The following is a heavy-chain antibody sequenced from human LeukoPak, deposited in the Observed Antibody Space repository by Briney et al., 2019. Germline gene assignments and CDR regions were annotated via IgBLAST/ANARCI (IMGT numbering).Heavy chain of an antibody. CDR3: AKASWVSNVDAVL. J-gene: IGHJ4*02. CDR2: LRGNDDT. CDR1: GFTFSTYA. Sequence: GGSLTLSCVASGFTFSTYAMSWVREAPARGLEWVSSLRGNDDTFYAESVKGRFTLSRDESRNMVFLHLNKLRVEDTAIYYCAKASWVSNVDAVLWGQGTVVTVSS. V-gene: IGHV3-23*01. D-gene: IGHD1-1*01.